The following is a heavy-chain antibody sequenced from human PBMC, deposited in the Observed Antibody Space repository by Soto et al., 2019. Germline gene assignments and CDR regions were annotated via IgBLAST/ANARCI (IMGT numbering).Heavy chain of an antibody. Sequence: LVESGGGVAQPGKSQTLSCAASGFTFNTYAFHWVRQAPGKGLEWVAVVSSDGKDKFYADSVSGRFTISRDDSKDTLFLHMNSLRTEDTAVYFCVRQLSFVVGTLTTREHFLQHWGRGTLVTVSS. V-gene: IGHV3-30*04. J-gene: IGHJ1*01. D-gene: IGHD2-21*02. CDR3: VRQLSFVVGTLTTREHFLQH. CDR2: VSSDGKDK. CDR1: GFTFNTYA.